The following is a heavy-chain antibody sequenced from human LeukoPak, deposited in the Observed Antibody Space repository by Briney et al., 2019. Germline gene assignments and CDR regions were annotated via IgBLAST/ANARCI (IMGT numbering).Heavy chain of an antibody. Sequence: GGSLRLSCAASGFTFSSYSMNWVRQAPGKGLEWVSSISSSSSYIYYADSVKGRFTISRDNAKNSLYLQMNSLSAEDTAFYYCAKGGYSRGWSYVDVWGQGTTVTVSS. CDR3: AKGGYSRGWSYVDV. CDR1: GFTFSSYS. V-gene: IGHV3-21*04. D-gene: IGHD6-19*01. CDR2: ISSSSSYI. J-gene: IGHJ6*02.